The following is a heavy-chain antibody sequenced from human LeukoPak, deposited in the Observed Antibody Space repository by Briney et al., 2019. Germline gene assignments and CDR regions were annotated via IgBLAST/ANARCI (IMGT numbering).Heavy chain of an antibody. Sequence: SGTLSLTCTVAGGSISSSTYYWGWIRQPPGKGLEWIGSLYYSGSTYNNPSLQSRVTISIDTSKNQFSLKLTSVTAADTAVYYCARISSVWMKDYYYYLDVWGKGTTVAVSS. CDR3: ARISSVWMKDYYYYLDV. V-gene: IGHV4-39*07. CDR2: LYYSGST. J-gene: IGHJ6*03. CDR1: GGSISSSTYY. D-gene: IGHD3-16*02.